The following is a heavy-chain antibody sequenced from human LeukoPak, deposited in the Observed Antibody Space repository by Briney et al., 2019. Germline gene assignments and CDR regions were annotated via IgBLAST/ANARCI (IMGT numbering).Heavy chain of an antibody. CDR3: ARTVIVVVPAATDSGFDP. CDR2: IYHSGST. Sequence: SQTLSLTCTVSGGSISSGGYYWSWIRQPPGKGLEWIGYIYHSGSTYYNPSLKSRVTISVDRSKNQFSLKLSSVTAADTAVYYCARTVIVVVPAATDSGFDPWGQGTLVTVSS. CDR1: GGSISSGGYY. V-gene: IGHV4-30-2*01. J-gene: IGHJ5*02. D-gene: IGHD2-2*01.